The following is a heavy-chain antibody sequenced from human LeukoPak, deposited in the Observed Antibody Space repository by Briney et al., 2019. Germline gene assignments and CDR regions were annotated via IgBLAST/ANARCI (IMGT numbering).Heavy chain of an antibody. J-gene: IGHJ4*02. V-gene: IGHV4-4*02. CDR3: ARVRSAALTEGGTVDY. Sequence: SETLSLTCAVSGGSISSSNWWSWVRQPPGKGLEWIGEIYHSGSTNYNPSLKSRVTISVDKSKNQFSLKLSSVTAADTAVYYCARVRSAALTEGGTVDYWGQGTLVTVSS. CDR1: GGSISSSNW. D-gene: IGHD6-13*01. CDR2: IYHSGST.